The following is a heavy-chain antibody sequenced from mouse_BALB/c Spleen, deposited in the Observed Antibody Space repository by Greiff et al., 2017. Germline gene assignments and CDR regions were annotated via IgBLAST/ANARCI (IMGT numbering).Heavy chain of an antibody. J-gene: IGHJ3*01. CDR2: IDPFNGGT. CDR3: ARHITTAPWFAY. V-gene: IGHV1S135*01. D-gene: IGHD1-2*01. Sequence: VQLQQSGTELMKPGASVKISCKASGYSFTSYYMHWVKQSHGKSLEWIGYIDPFNGGTSYNQKFKGKATLTVDKSSSTAYMHLSSLTSEDSAVYYCARHITTAPWFAYWGQGTLVTVSA. CDR1: GYSFTSYY.